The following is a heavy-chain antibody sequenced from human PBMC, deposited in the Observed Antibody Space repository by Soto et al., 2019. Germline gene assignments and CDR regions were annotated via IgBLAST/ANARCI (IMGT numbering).Heavy chain of an antibody. CDR1: GGTFSSHA. D-gene: IGHD3-3*01. CDR2: IIPIFGTA. J-gene: IGHJ4*02. V-gene: IGHV1-69*13. Sequence: SVKVSCKASGGTFSSHAISWVRQAPGQGLEWMGGIIPIFGTANYAQKFQGRVTITADESTSTAYMELSSLRSEDTAVYYCASVRDGYNFWYFDYWGQGTLVTVSS. CDR3: ASVRDGYNFWYFDY.